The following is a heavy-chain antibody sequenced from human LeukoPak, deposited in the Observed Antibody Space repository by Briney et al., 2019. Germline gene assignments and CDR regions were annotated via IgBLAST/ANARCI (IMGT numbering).Heavy chain of an antibody. J-gene: IGHJ3*02. D-gene: IGHD3-22*01. CDR2: IYYSGST. V-gene: IGHV4-59*05. CDR1: GGSISNYY. Sequence: SETLSLTCAVSGGSISNYYWSWIRQPPGKGLEWIGSIYYSGSTYYNPSLKSRVTISVEMSKNQFSLKLTSVTAADTAVYYCARQDYYDSSGFYIWGQGTMVTVSS. CDR3: ARQDYYDSSGFYI.